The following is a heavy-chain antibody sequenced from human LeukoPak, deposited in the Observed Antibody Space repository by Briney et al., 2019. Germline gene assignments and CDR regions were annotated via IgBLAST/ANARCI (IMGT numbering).Heavy chain of an antibody. CDR1: GFTFSSYS. V-gene: IGHV3-48*02. Sequence: GGSLRLSCSASGFTFSSYSMNWVRQVPGKGLEWVSYISGGITIIYYADSVKGRFTISRDNANNSLYLQMNSLRDEDTALYYCAISRGYSYGLDYWGQGTLVTVSS. D-gene: IGHD5-18*01. CDR3: AISRGYSYGLDY. J-gene: IGHJ4*02. CDR2: ISGGITII.